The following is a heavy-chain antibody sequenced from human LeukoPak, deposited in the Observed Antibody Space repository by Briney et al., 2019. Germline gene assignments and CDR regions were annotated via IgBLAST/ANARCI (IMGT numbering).Heavy chain of an antibody. V-gene: IGHV1-2*02. J-gene: IGHJ4*02. CDR3: ARANFLYCSSTTCLFDY. CDR1: GYTFTDYY. Sequence: ASVKVSCKASGYTFTDYYMHWVRQAPGQGFEWMGWINPNSGDTNYAQKFRGRVTMTRDTSISTAHMELSRLRSDDTAVYYCARANFLYCSSTTCLFDYWGRGTLVIVSS. CDR2: INPNSGDT. D-gene: IGHD2-2*01.